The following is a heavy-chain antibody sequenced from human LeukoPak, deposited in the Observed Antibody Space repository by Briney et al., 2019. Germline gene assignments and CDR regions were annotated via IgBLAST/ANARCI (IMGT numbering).Heavy chain of an antibody. D-gene: IGHD1-26*01. CDR1: GFTFNNYN. CDR3: ARDPYSGNYGNYYDYYMDV. Sequence: TGGSLRLSCAASGFTFNNYNMNWVRQAPGKALEWVSSITSSGTYIFYADSVKGRFTISRDNAKNSLYLQMNSLGPEDTAVYYCARDPYSGNYGNYYDYYMDVWGKGTTVTISS. J-gene: IGHJ6*03. V-gene: IGHV3-21*01. CDR2: ITSSGTYI.